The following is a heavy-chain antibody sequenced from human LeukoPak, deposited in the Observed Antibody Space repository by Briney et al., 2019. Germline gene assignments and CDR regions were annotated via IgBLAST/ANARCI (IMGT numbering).Heavy chain of an antibody. CDR1: GYTFTGYY. J-gene: IGHJ4*02. V-gene: IGHV1-2*02. CDR2: INPNTGGT. D-gene: IGHD6-19*01. Sequence: ASVKVSCKASGYTFTGYYLHWVRQAPGQGLEWMGWINPNTGGTNYAQKFQDRVTMTRDTSISTAYMELSRLRSDDTAVYYCASSSGWYHDAFDYWGQGTLVTVSS. CDR3: ASSSGWYHDAFDY.